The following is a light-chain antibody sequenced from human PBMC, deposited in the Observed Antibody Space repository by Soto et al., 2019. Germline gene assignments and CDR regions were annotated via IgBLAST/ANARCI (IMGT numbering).Light chain of an antibody. CDR2: DAR. CDR1: SSDVGGYNY. Sequence: QSVLTQPRSVSGSPGQSVTISCTGTSSDVGGYNYVSWYQQHPGKAPKLMIYDARKWPSGVPDRFSGSKFGNTASLTISGLQAEDEADYYCCSYAGTYSYVFGTGTKVTVL. CDR3: CSYAGTYSYV. V-gene: IGLV2-11*01. J-gene: IGLJ1*01.